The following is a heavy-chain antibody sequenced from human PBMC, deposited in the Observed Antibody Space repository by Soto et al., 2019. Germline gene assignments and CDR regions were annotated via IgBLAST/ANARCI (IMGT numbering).Heavy chain of an antibody. V-gene: IGHV4-59*01. J-gene: IGHJ4*02. Sequence: RASETLSLTCTVSGASISSYYWSWIRQPPGKGLEWIGYIYYSGNTNYKPSLKSRVTISVDTSKKQFSLNLSAVTAADTAVYYCARLGWVGTSYYFDFWGQGTLVTVSS. D-gene: IGHD3-10*01. CDR2: IYYSGNT. CDR1: GASISSYY. CDR3: ARLGWVGTSYYFDF.